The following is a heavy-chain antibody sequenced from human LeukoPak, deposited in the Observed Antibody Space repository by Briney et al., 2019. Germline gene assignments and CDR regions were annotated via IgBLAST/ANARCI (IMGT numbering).Heavy chain of an antibody. CDR2: VYNTGST. CDR3: ARDLLGDYGTFDI. CDR1: GGSITTHY. Sequence: SETLSLTCTVSGGSITTHYWSWIRQPAGREVEWIGRVYNTGSTKYNPSLESRVTMSVDTSSDRFSLRLRSVTAADTAVYYCARDLLGDYGTFDIWGQGTMVTVSS. D-gene: IGHD4-17*01. J-gene: IGHJ3*02. V-gene: IGHV4-4*07.